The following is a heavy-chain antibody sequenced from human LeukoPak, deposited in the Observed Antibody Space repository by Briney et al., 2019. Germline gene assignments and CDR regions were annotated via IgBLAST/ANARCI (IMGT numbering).Heavy chain of an antibody. Sequence: GESLKISCKGSGYSFTNYWIAWVRQMPGKGLEWMGIIYPGDSDTRYSPSFQGQVSISADKSISTAYLQWSSLKASDTAMYYCARPRGFCSGGSCYFDYWGQGTLVTVSS. D-gene: IGHD2-15*01. CDR3: ARPRGFCSGGSCYFDY. J-gene: IGHJ4*02. CDR2: IYPGDSDT. CDR1: GYSFTNYW. V-gene: IGHV5-51*01.